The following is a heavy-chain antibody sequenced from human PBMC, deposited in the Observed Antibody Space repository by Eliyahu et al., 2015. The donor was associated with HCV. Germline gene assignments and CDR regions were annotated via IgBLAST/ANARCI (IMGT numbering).Heavy chain of an antibody. D-gene: IGHD3-22*01. CDR3: ALYYYDSSGYNFDY. J-gene: IGHJ4*02. CDR1: GGXXSSGGYY. V-gene: IGHV4-31*03. CDR2: IYYSGSTY. Sequence: QVQLQESGPGLVKPSQTLSLTCTVSGGXXSSGGYYWSWIRQHPGKGLEWIGYIYYSGSTYYYNPSLKSRVTISVDTSKNQFSLKLSSVTAADTAVYYCALYYYDSSGYNFDYWGQGTLVTVSS.